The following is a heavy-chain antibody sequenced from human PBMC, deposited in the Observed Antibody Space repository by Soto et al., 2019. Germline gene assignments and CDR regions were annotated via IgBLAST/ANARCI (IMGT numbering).Heavy chain of an antibody. D-gene: IGHD6-13*01. V-gene: IGHV3-48*01. CDR2: ISSSSSTI. CDR1: GFTFSSYS. J-gene: IGHJ4*02. CDR3: ARDQQQQLTTFGFDY. Sequence: PGGSLRLSCAASGFTFSSYSMNWVRQAPGKGLEWVSYISSSSSTIYYADSVKGRFTISRDNAKNSLYLQMNSLRAEDTAVYYCARDQQQQLTTFGFDYWGQGTLVTVSS.